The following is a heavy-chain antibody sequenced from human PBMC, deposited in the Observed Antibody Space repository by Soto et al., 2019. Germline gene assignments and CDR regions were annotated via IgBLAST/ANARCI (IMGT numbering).Heavy chain of an antibody. D-gene: IGHD3-3*02. J-gene: IGHJ4*02. CDR1: GGTFSSYA. CDR3: ASCEVDGASTLSG. CDR2: IIPIFGTA. V-gene: IGHV1-69*01. Sequence: QVQLVQSGAEVKKPGSSVKVSCKACGGTFSSYAISWVRQAPGQGLELMGGIIPIFGTANYAQKCQGRVTITADESTSTGYMELSSLRSEDTDVYYCASCEVDGASTLSGWGQGTMVTVSS.